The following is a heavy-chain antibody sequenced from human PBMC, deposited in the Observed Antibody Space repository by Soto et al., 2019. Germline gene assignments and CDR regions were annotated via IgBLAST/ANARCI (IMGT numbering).Heavy chain of an antibody. CDR3: ATGGILTPGQRGLCDY. CDR2: ISRDGSEK. CDR1: GFTFSTYA. Sequence: QVQLVESGGGVVQPGRSLRLSCAASGFTFSTYAMHWVRQAPGKGLEWVAGISRDGSEKFYADSVKGRVTISRDNSKNTLYLQIISLKVEDSAVYFCATGGILTPGQRGLCDYWGQGTLVTGSS. D-gene: IGHD3-9*01. J-gene: IGHJ4*02. V-gene: IGHV3-30*04.